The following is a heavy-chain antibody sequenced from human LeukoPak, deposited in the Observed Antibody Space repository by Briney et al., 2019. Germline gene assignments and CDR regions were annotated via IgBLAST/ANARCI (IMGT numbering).Heavy chain of an antibody. Sequence: GSVKVSCKASGYTFTSYGISWVRQAPGQGLEWMGWITPNSGDTNYAQNFQGRVTMTRDRSISTAYMELSRLTSDDTAVYSCARGLGYCSGGTCAPGALDIWGQGTMVTVS. CDR3: ARGLGYCSGGTCAPGALDI. J-gene: IGHJ3*02. V-gene: IGHV1-2*02. CDR1: GYTFTSYG. D-gene: IGHD2-15*01. CDR2: ITPNSGDT.